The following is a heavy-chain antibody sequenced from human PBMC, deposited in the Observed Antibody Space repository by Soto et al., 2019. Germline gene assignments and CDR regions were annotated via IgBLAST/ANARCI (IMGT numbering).Heavy chain of an antibody. J-gene: IGHJ4*02. CDR3: TGGGGLDD. V-gene: IGHV1-3*01. CDR1: GYSFTSFP. D-gene: IGHD3-10*01. Sequence: QVQLVQSGAEVKKPGASVKVSCKASGYSFTSFPIHWVRQAPGQGLECMGWINAANGYTRYSQKFQGRVTITRDTPATIAYMDLSSLISVDTAVYYCTGGGGLDDWGQGTLIAVSS. CDR2: INAANGYT.